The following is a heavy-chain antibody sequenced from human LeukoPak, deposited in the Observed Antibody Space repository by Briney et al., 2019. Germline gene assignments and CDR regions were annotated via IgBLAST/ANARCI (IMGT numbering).Heavy chain of an antibody. Sequence: GGSLRLSCAASGFSFSDYWISWLRQAPGKGLEWVGRIKSKAHGGTTDYAAAVKGRFTISRDDSKNTLYLQMNSLKSEDTAVYYCAHFGTAEYFQDWGQGTLVTVSS. CDR2: IKSKAHGGTT. CDR1: GFSFSDYW. J-gene: IGHJ1*01. D-gene: IGHD3-10*01. V-gene: IGHV3-15*01. CDR3: AHFGTAEYFQD.